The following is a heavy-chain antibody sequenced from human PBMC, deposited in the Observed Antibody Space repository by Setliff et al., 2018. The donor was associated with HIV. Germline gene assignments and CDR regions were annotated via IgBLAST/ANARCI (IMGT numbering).Heavy chain of an antibody. J-gene: IGHJ4*02. CDR1: GYTFTNSW. CDR2: IYPGDSDT. CDR3: ARLKEATTWDF. V-gene: IGHV5-51*01. D-gene: IGHD1-26*01. Sequence: PGESLKISCQTSGYTFTNSWIGWVRQTAGKGLEWMGIIYPGDSDTRYNPSFADHVTASADKSTSTTYLQWTSLKASDTAMYYCARLKEATTWDFWGQGTLVTVSS.